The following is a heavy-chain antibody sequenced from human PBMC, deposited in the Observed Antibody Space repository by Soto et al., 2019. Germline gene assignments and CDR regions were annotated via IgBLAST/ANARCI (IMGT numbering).Heavy chain of an antibody. CDR2: IRGSADST. Sequence: PGGSLRLSCATSGFRFTSYSMNWVRQAPGEGLEWVSAIRGSADSTYYADSVKGRFTISRDNSKNTLYLQINSLRAEDTAVYYCAKTRGAMIYAISVYGMDVWGQGTTVTVSS. V-gene: IGHV3-23*01. D-gene: IGHD2-8*01. J-gene: IGHJ6*02. CDR3: AKTRGAMIYAISVYGMDV. CDR1: GFRFTSYS.